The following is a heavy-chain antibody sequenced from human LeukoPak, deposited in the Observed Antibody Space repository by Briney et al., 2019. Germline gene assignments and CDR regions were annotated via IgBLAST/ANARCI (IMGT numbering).Heavy chain of an antibody. CDR1: GFTFSSYA. D-gene: IGHD6-13*01. J-gene: IGHJ4*02. CDR2: TSYDGSNK. V-gene: IGHV3-30-3*01. CDR3: ARDWGSSWPLYFFDY. Sequence: GRSLRLSCAASGFTFSSYAMHWVRQAPCKGLEWVAITSYDGSNKYYADSVKGRFTISRDNSKNTLYLQMNSLRAEDTALYYCARDWGSSWPLYFFDYWGQGTLVTVSS.